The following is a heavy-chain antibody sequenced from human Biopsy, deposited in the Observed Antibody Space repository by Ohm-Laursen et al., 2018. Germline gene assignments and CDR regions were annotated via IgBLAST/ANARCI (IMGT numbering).Heavy chain of an antibody. CDR1: GFTFSDYW. CDR2: ITGGGDMT. Sequence: SLRLSCAASGFTFSDYWMGWVRQAPGKGLEWVAGITGGGDMTYYADSVKGRFTISRDNSKNTLFLQMNSLRAEDTALYYCAKDGYYDILTGPPSDYWGQGTLVTVSS. D-gene: IGHD3-9*01. J-gene: IGHJ4*02. V-gene: IGHV3-23*01. CDR3: AKDGYYDILTGPPSDY.